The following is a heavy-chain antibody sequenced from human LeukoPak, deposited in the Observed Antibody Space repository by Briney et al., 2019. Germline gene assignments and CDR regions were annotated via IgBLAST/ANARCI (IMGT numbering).Heavy chain of an antibody. D-gene: IGHD6-19*01. CDR1: GFNFSSYG. Sequence: GGSLTLSCAASGFNFSSYGMHWVRQAPGKGLEWVTYIWFDGSNIHYADSVKGRVIISRDNSKSALYLQMNSLRAEDTAIYYCARDSLPMAVTGPFDHWGQGALVTVSS. CDR3: ARDSLPMAVTGPFDH. CDR2: IWFDGSNI. J-gene: IGHJ4*02. V-gene: IGHV3-33*01.